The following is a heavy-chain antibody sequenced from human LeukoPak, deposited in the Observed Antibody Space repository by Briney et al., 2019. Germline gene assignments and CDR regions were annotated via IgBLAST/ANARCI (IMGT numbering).Heavy chain of an antibody. CDR1: GGSISSYY. CDR2: IYTSGRT. J-gene: IGHJ5*02. V-gene: IGHV4-4*07. Sequence: PSETLSLTCTVSGGSISSYYWSWIRQPAGKGLEWIGRIYTSGRTNYNPSLESRVTISVDKSKNQFSLKLSSVTAADTAVYYCAREIGWELQDGWFDPWGQGTLVTVSS. CDR3: AREIGWELQDGWFDP. D-gene: IGHD1-26*01.